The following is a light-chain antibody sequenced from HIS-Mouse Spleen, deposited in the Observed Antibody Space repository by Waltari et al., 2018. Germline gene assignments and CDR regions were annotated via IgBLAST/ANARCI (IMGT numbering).Light chain of an antibody. Sequence: QSALTQPASVSGSPGQSITISCPGPSSDVGSYTLVPWYQQHPGKAPKLMMYEGSKRPSGVSNRFSGSKSGNTASLTISGLQAEDEADYYCCSYAGSSTWVFGGGTKLTVL. V-gene: IGLV2-23*01. CDR3: CSYAGSSTWV. CDR2: EGS. J-gene: IGLJ3*02. CDR1: SSDVGSYTL.